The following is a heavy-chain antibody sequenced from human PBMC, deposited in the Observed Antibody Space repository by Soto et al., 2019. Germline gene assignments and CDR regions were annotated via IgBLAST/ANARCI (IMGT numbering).Heavy chain of an antibody. Sequence: QVQLVESGGGVVQPGRSLRLSCAASGFTFSSYAMHWVRQAPGKGLEWVAVISYDGSNKYYADSVKGRFTISRDNSKNTRYLQMNSLRAEDTAVYYCASHWNWFDPWGQGTLVTVSS. CDR2: ISYDGSNK. D-gene: IGHD1-1*01. CDR1: GFTFSSYA. V-gene: IGHV3-30-3*01. J-gene: IGHJ5*02. CDR3: ASHWNWFDP.